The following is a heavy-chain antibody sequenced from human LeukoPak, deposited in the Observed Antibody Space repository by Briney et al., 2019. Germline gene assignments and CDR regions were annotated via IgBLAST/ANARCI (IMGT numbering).Heavy chain of an antibody. V-gene: IGHV1-18*01. CDR1: GYTFTSYG. D-gene: IGHD3-3*01. CDR2: INAYNGNT. J-gene: IGHJ3*02. Sequence: GASVKVSCKASGYTFTSYGISWVRQAPGHGLEWMGWINAYNGNTNYAQKLQGRVTMTTDTSTSTAYMELRSLRSDDTAVYYCARDKTTYYDFWSGYYYPWRAFDIWGQGTMVTVSS. CDR3: ARDKTTYYDFWSGYYYPWRAFDI.